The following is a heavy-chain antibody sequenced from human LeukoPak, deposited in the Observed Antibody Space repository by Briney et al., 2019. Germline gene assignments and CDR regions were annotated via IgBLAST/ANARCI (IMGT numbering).Heavy chain of an antibody. CDR3: ARGNWFDP. Sequence: SETLSLTCTVSGASTSSDYWSWIRQPPGKGLEWIGYIYYSGSTNYNPSLKSRLTISVDTSKNQFSLKLSSVTAADTAVYYCARGNWFDPWGQGTLVTVSS. J-gene: IGHJ5*02. CDR1: GASTSSDY. CDR2: IYYSGST. V-gene: IGHV4-59*01.